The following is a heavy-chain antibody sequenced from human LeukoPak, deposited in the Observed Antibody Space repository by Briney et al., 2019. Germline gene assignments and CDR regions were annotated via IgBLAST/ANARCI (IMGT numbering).Heavy chain of an antibody. CDR3: AKEGYYGSGSFPDY. CDR1: GFTFSSYG. V-gene: IGHV3-30*18. J-gene: IGHJ4*02. D-gene: IGHD3-10*01. Sequence: EGSLRLSCAASGFTFSSYGMHWVRQAPGKGLEWMAVISHDGSNKYYADSVKGRFSISRDNSRNTLYLQMNSLRADDMGVFYCAKEGYYGSGSFPDYWGQGTLVTVSS. CDR2: ISHDGSNK.